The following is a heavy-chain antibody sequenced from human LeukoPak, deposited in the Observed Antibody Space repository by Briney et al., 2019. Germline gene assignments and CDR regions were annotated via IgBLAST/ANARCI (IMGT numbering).Heavy chain of an antibody. D-gene: IGHD6-19*01. CDR1: GGTFSSYA. Sequence: ASVKVSCKASGGTFSSYAISWVRQAPGQGLEWMGGSIPIFGTANYAQKFQGRVTITADESTSTAYMELSSLRSEDTAVYYCASGHKAVAGDPAFDYWGQGTLVTVSS. CDR3: ASGHKAVAGDPAFDY. V-gene: IGHV1-69*01. J-gene: IGHJ4*02. CDR2: SIPIFGTA.